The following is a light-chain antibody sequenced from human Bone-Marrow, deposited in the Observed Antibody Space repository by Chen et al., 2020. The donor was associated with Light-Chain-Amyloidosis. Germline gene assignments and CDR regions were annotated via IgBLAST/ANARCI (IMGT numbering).Light chain of an antibody. CDR2: DVS. V-gene: IGLV2-14*03. CDR3: GSYTTTNTLV. J-gene: IGLJ3*02. Sequence: QSALTQPASVSGSPGQSVTISCTGSNSDVGAHKYVHWYQQSPGKAPKLIIYDVSDRPSGLSYRFSGSKSGNTASLTIYGLQAEDEADYYCGSYTTTNTLVFGGGTKLTVL. CDR1: NSDVGAHKY.